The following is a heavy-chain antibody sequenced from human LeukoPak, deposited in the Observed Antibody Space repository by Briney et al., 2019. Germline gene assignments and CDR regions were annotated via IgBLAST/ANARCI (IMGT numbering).Heavy chain of an antibody. CDR3: ARDLTTVTKGLDV. Sequence: PSETLSLTCSVSAGSISDFHWGWIRQTPGKGLEWIDHVHSSGSTNYNPSLKSRLTMSVDTSKNQFFLKLNSVTAADTAVYYCARDLTTVTKGLDVWGQGTTIIVSS. CDR2: VHSSGST. V-gene: IGHV4-59*01. D-gene: IGHD4-17*01. CDR1: AGSISDFH. J-gene: IGHJ6*02.